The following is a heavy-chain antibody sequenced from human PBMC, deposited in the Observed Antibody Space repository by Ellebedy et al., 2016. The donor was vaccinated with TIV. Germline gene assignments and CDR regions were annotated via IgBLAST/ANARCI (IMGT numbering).Heavy chain of an antibody. J-gene: IGHJ1*01. CDR2: MWYDGSIR. V-gene: IGHV3-33*06. CDR1: GFIFANYG. CDR3: AKSSATVGPLQH. Sequence: GESLKISCAASGFIFANYGLHWVRQAPGKGLEWVAVMWYDGSIRYHLESVKGRFTISRDNSNNMVYLQMNSLRVEDTGLYYCAKSSATVGPLQHWGQGTLVIVSS. D-gene: IGHD4-23*01.